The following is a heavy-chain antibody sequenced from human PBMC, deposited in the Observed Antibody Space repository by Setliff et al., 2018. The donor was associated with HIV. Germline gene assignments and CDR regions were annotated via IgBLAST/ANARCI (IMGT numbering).Heavy chain of an antibody. J-gene: IGHJ4*02. CDR1: GFAFSDYD. D-gene: IGHD2-21*02. CDR3: TRLPFPPYCGGDCYSIDY. V-gene: IGHV3-13*01. CDR2: IGTGGDT. Sequence: GGSLRLSCATSGFAFSDYDFHWVRQVTGEGLEWVSAIGTGGDTYYADSVKGRFTISRENAKNSLYLQMNNVRAGDTAVYYCTRLPFPPYCGGDCYSIDYWGQGTLVTVSS.